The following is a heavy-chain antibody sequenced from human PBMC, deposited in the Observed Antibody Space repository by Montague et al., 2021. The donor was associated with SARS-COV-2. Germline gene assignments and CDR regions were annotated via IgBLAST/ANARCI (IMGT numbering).Heavy chain of an antibody. CDR3: ARVSSTALRGVIKTSGYYALDV. CDR1: GGSIRRSY. J-gene: IGHJ6*02. CDR2: IYHSGTT. Sequence: SETLSLTCSVSGGSIRRSYWTWIRQAPEKGLEWIGYIYHSGTTKYNPALQSRVTISVDTAKNQFSLNLTSVTAADTAVYYCARVSSTALRGVIKTSGYYALDVWSHGTTVRVSS. D-gene: IGHD3-10*01. V-gene: IGHV4-4*09.